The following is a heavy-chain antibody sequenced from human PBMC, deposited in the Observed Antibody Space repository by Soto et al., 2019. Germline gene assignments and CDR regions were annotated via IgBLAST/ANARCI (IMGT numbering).Heavy chain of an antibody. J-gene: IGHJ6*02. CDR2: IYSGGST. Sequence: VESLRLSCAASGFTVSSNYMSWVRQAPGKGLEWVSVIYSGGSTYYADSVKGRFTISRDNSKNTLYLQMNSLRAEDTAVYYCARADYGYGMDVWGQGTTVTVSS. CDR1: GFTVSSNY. V-gene: IGHV3-53*01. CDR3: ARADYGYGMDV.